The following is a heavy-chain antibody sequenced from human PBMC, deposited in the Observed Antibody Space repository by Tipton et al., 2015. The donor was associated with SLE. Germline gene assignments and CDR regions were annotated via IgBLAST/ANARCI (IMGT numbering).Heavy chain of an antibody. CDR3: ARDTNYYDSSGYFGY. D-gene: IGHD3-22*01. CDR2: ISSSSSYT. Sequence: SLRLSCAASGFTFSDYYMSWIRQAPGKGLEWVSYISSSSSYTNYADSVKGRFTISRDNAKNSLYLQMNSLRAEDTAVYYCARDTNYYDSSGYFGYWGQGTLVTVSS. J-gene: IGHJ4*02. CDR1: GFTFSDYY. V-gene: IGHV3-11*05.